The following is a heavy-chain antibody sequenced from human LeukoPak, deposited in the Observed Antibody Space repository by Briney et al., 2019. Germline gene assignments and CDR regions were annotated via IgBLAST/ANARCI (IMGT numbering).Heavy chain of an antibody. Sequence: GGSLRLSCAASGFTFDDYAMHWVRQAPGKGLEWVSGISWNSGSIGYADSVKGRFTISRDNAKNSLYLQMNSLRAEDTALYYCSVEMATRDVLDYWGQGTLVTVSP. V-gene: IGHV3-9*01. CDR1: GFTFDDYA. CDR3: SVEMATRDVLDY. J-gene: IGHJ4*02. CDR2: ISWNSGSI. D-gene: IGHD5-24*01.